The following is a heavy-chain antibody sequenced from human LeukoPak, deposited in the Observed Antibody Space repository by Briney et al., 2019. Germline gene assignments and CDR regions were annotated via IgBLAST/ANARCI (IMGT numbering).Heavy chain of an antibody. CDR3: ARVGSTSLRGEDYFDY. CDR1: GLTFSSYA. J-gene: IGHJ4*02. D-gene: IGHD2-2*01. CDR2: ISYDGSNK. Sequence: PGGSLRLSCAASGLTFSSYAMHWVRQAPGKGLEWVAVISYDGSNKYYADSVKGRFTISRDNSKNTLYLQMNSLRAEDTAVYYCARVGSTSLRGEDYFDYWGQGTLVTVSS. V-gene: IGHV3-30-3*01.